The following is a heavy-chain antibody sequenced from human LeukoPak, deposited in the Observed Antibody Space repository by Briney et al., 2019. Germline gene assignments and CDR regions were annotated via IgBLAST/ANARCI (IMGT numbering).Heavy chain of an antibody. Sequence: GSLRLSCVASRFPFSSYWMTWVRQAPGKGLEWVANVKQDGSKKSYVDSVKGRFTISRDNAKNSLYLQMNSLRAEDTAIYYCTRVGYIDEGIDYWGQGTLVTVSS. CDR1: RFPFSSYW. J-gene: IGHJ4*02. CDR2: VKQDGSKK. V-gene: IGHV3-7*04. D-gene: IGHD5-24*01. CDR3: TRVGYIDEGIDY.